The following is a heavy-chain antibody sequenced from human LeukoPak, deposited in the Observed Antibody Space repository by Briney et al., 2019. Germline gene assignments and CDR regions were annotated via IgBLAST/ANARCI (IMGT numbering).Heavy chain of an antibody. D-gene: IGHD5-18*01. V-gene: IGHV3-23*01. CDR1: GFTLSSHG. CDR2: IVASGTRT. Sequence: GGSLRLSCEVSGFTLSSHGIDWVRQAPGKGLEWVSGIVASGTRTHYADSVKGRFTISRDNSKKTVYLQMNSLRAEDTAVYYCAPLVVDTSLVLDGFDIWGQGAMVTVS. CDR3: APLVVDTSLVLDGFDI. J-gene: IGHJ3*02.